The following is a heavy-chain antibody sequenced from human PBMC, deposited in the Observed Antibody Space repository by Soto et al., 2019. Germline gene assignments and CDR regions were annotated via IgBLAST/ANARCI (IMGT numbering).Heavy chain of an antibody. V-gene: IGHV1-8*01. CDR1: GYTFTSYD. D-gene: IGHD3-3*01. CDR3: ARSERGDKTIFGVVIPHYYYYGMDV. CDR2: MNPNSGNT. J-gene: IGHJ6*02. Sequence: ASVKVSCKASGYTFTSYDINWVRQATGQGLEWMGWMNPNSGNTGYAQKFQGRVTMTRNTSISTAYMELSSLRSEDTAVYYCARSERGDKTIFGVVIPHYYYYGMDVWGQGTTVTVSS.